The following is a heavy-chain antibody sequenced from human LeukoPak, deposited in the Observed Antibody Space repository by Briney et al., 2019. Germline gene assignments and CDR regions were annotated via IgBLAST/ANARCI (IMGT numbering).Heavy chain of an antibody. J-gene: IGHJ5*02. V-gene: IGHV4-4*09. Sequence: SETLSLTCRVSNGSISRYYWTWIRQPPGKGLEWIAYIYIRGSTIYNPSLKSRVTISVDTSKNQFSLKLSSVTAADTAVYYCARTSRDWFDPWGQGTLVTLSS. D-gene: IGHD2-2*01. CDR3: ARTSRDWFDP. CDR2: IYIRGST. CDR1: NGSISRYY.